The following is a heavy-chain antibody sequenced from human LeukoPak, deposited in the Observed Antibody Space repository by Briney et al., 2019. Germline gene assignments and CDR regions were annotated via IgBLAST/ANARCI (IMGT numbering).Heavy chain of an antibody. D-gene: IGHD6-19*01. J-gene: IGHJ3*02. CDR2: IYYSGST. Sequence: SETLSLTCTVSGGSISSYYWNWIRQPPGKGLEWIGYIYYSGSTNYNPSLKSRVTISVDTSKNQFSLKLSSVTAADTAVYYCAGYSSGWRDAFDIWGQGTMVTVSS. CDR3: AGYSSGWRDAFDI. CDR1: GGSISSYY. V-gene: IGHV4-59*01.